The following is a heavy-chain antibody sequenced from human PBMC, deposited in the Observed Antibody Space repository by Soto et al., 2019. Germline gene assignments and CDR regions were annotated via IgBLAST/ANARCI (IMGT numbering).Heavy chain of an antibody. J-gene: IGHJ3*02. V-gene: IGHV1-18*01. D-gene: IGHD4-17*01. CDR2: ISAYNGNT. CDR3: ARDPHDYGGEYDAFGI. Sequence: QVQLVQSGAEVKKPGASVKVSCKASGYTFTSYGISWVRQAPGQGLEWMGWISAYNGNTNYAQKLQGRVTMTTDTSTSTAYRELRSRRSDDTAVYYGARDPHDYGGEYDAFGIWGQGTMVTVSS. CDR1: GYTFTSYG.